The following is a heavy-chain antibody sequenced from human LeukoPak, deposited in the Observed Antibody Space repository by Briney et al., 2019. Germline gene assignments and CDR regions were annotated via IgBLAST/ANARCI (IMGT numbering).Heavy chain of an antibody. Sequence: ASVKVSCKASGGTFSSYAISWVRQAPGQGLEWMGGTIPIFGTANYAQKFQGRVTITADESTSTAYMELSSLRSEDTAVYYCAREAPPAPGSGSYPYYFDYWGQGTLVTVSS. J-gene: IGHJ4*02. V-gene: IGHV1-69*13. CDR3: AREAPPAPGSGSYPYYFDY. D-gene: IGHD3-10*01. CDR2: TIPIFGTA. CDR1: GGTFSSYA.